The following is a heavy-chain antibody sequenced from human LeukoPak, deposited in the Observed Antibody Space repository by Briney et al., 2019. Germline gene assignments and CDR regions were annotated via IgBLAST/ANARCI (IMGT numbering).Heavy chain of an antibody. D-gene: IGHD5-12*01. Sequence: SETLSLTCIVSGGSISSYYWSWIRQPPGKGLEWIGYIYYRGGTNYNPSLKSRVAISLDTSKNQFALSLSSVTAADTAVYYCAKVKGGYFYALDSWSQGTLVTVHS. CDR1: GGSISSYY. CDR2: IYYRGGT. CDR3: AKVKGGYFYALDS. J-gene: IGHJ4*02. V-gene: IGHV4-59*03.